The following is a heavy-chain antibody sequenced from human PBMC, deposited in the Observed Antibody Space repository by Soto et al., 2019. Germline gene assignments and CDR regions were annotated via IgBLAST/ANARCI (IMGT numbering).Heavy chain of an antibody. CDR2: INGGNGNT. CDR1: GYTFTKYA. Sequence: QVQLVQSGAEVKKPGASLKLSCKASGYTFTKYAMHWVRQAPGQRPEWMGWINGGNGNTKYSQKFQGRVTVSRDTCASTAYMELSSLRFEDTAVDYCARGEGYCSGGTCYRWFDPWGQGTLVTVSA. V-gene: IGHV1-3*01. D-gene: IGHD2-15*01. CDR3: ARGEGYCSGGTCYRWFDP. J-gene: IGHJ5*02.